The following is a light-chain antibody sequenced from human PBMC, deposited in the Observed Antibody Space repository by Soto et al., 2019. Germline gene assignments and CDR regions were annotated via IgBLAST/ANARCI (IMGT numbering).Light chain of an antibody. CDR1: QGFCSY. Sequence: IHLTQSPSILSASXGDRVTHTCGASQGFCSYLAWYQQKPGXAPKLGXYAASTLQSGGPPRFSGSGSAAEFTPTISSLQPEDFATYYRQQSYSTPRTFGQGTKVDIK. V-gene: IGKV1-9*01. CDR3: QQSYSTPRT. CDR2: AAS. J-gene: IGKJ1*01.